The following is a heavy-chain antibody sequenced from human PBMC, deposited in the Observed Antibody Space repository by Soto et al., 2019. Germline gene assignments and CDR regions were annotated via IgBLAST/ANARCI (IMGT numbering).Heavy chain of an antibody. Sequence: GASVKVSCKASGYTFTSFDINWVRQASGQRLEWMGWMNPNSGNTIYAQKFQGRVTMTEDTSIDTAYMELSSLRSEDTAVYYCATERMGSGWTSYYYYGMDVWGQGTTVTVSS. D-gene: IGHD6-19*01. CDR3: ATERMGSGWTSYYYYGMDV. CDR1: GYTFTSFD. V-gene: IGHV1-8*01. CDR2: MNPNSGNT. J-gene: IGHJ6*02.